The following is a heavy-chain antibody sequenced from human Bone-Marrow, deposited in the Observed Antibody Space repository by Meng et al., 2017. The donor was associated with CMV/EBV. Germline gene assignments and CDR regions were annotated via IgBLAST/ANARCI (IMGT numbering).Heavy chain of an antibody. V-gene: IGHV3-21*01. Sequence: GESLKISCAASGFTFRNYAMSWVRQAPGKGLEWVSSISSSSSYIYYADSVKGRFTISRDNAKNSLYLQMNSLRAEDTAVYYCAKGGWLAYYDFWSGYPNFDYWGQGTLVTVSS. J-gene: IGHJ4*02. CDR1: GFTFRNYA. CDR3: AKGGWLAYYDFWSGYPNFDY. D-gene: IGHD3-3*01. CDR2: ISSSSSYI.